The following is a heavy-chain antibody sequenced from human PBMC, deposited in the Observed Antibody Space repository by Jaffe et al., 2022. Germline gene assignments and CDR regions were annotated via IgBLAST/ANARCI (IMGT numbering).Heavy chain of an antibody. Sequence: QLQLQESGPGLVKPSETLSLTCTVSGGSISSSSYYWGWIRQPPGKGLEWIGSIYYSGSTYYNPSLKSRVTISVDTSKNQFSLKLSSVTAADTAVYYCARLRHYDILTGYYRGPFDYWGQGTLVTVSS. CDR1: GGSISSSSYY. CDR2: IYYSGST. D-gene: IGHD3-9*01. CDR3: ARLRHYDILTGYYRGPFDY. V-gene: IGHV4-39*01. J-gene: IGHJ4*02.